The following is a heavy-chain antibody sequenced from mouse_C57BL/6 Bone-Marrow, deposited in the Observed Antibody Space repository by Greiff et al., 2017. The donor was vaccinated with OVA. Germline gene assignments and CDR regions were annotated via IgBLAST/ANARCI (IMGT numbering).Heavy chain of an antibody. Sequence: EVQVVESGGGLVQPEGSLKLSCAASGFTFNTYAMHWVRQAPGKGLEWVARIRSKSSNYATYDADSVKDRFTISRDDSQSMLYLQMNNLKTENTAMYYCVKADAITTVVPYFDVWGTGTTVTVSS. CDR1: GFTFNTYA. CDR2: IRSKSSNYAT. V-gene: IGHV10-3*01. CDR3: VKADAITTVVPYFDV. J-gene: IGHJ1*03. D-gene: IGHD1-1*01.